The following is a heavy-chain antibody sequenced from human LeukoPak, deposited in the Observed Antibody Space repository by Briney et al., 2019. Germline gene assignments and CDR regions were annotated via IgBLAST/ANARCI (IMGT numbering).Heavy chain of an antibody. CDR1: GYTFTSYY. CDR3: ARDPPDIVVVPAARDAY. Sequence: ASVKVSCKASGYTFTSYYMHWVRQAPGQGLEWMGWINPNSGGTNYAQKFQGRVTMTRDTSISTAYMELSRLRSDDTAVYYCARDPPDIVVVPAARDAYWGQGTLVTVSS. J-gene: IGHJ4*02. CDR2: INPNSGGT. V-gene: IGHV1-2*02. D-gene: IGHD2-2*01.